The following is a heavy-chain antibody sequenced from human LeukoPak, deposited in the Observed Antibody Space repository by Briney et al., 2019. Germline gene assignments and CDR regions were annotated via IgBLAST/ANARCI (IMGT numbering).Heavy chain of an antibody. CDR1: GFTFSSYA. D-gene: IGHD3-3*01. Sequence: GGSLRLSCAASGFTFSSYAMSWVRQAPGKGLEWVSAISGSGGSTYYADSVKGRFTISRDNSKNTLYLQTNSLRAEDTAVYYCAKDPAVHYDFWSGLHYWGQGTLVTVSS. J-gene: IGHJ4*02. V-gene: IGHV3-23*01. CDR2: ISGSGGST. CDR3: AKDPAVHYDFWSGLHY.